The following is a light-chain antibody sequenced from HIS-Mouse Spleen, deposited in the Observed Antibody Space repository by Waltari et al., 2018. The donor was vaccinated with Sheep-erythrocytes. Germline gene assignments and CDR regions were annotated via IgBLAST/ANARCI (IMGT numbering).Light chain of an antibody. V-gene: IGLV2-23*01. CDR2: ESS. J-gene: IGLJ3*02. CDR3: CSYAGSSTPWV. Sequence: QSALTQPASVSGSPGQSITIPRTRTSRYVGSYNLVSWCQQHPGTAPKLMIYESSKRPSGVSNRFSGSKSGNTASLTISGLQAEDEADYYCCSYAGSSTPWVFGGGTKLTVL. CDR1: SRYVGSYNL.